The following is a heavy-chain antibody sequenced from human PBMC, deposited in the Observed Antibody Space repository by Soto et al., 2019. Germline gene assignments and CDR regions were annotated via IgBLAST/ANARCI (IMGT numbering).Heavy chain of an antibody. Sequence: PGGSLRLACSSSVFTFSSYSMHWVRQAPGKGLEFVAVIRNNGISTYYADSVKGRFTISRDNSNNTVSLQMRSLRREDTAVYYCVKGGTSVSSAGFDYWGLGTLVTVS. CDR2: IRNNGIST. CDR3: VKGGTSVSSAGFDY. V-gene: IGHV3-64D*06. J-gene: IGHJ4*02. CDR1: VFTFSSYS. D-gene: IGHD3-22*01.